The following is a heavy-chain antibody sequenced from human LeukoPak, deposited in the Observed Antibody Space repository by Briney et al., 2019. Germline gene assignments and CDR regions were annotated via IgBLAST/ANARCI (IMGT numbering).Heavy chain of an antibody. CDR1: GFTFTSSA. Sequence: SVKVSYTASGFTFTSSAVQWVRQARGHRLEWIEWIVVGSGNTNYAQKFQERVTITRDMSTSTAYMELSSLRSEDTAVYYCAAGWLEEGLGYWGQGTLVTVSS. J-gene: IGHJ4*02. D-gene: IGHD3-10*01. V-gene: IGHV1-58*01. CDR2: IVVGSGNT. CDR3: AAGWLEEGLGY.